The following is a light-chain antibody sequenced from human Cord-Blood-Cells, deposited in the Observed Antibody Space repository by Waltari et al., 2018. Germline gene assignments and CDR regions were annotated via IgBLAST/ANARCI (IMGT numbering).Light chain of an antibody. J-gene: IGLJ3*02. CDR2: EGS. CDR3: CSYAGSSTLV. Sequence: QSALTQPASVSGSPGQSITISCTGTSSDVGSYNLVSWYQQHPGKAPILMIYEGSKRPSGVSNRVSGSKAANTASLTISGLQAEDEADYYCCSYAGSSTLVFGVGTKLTVL. V-gene: IGLV2-23*01. CDR1: SSDVGSYNL.